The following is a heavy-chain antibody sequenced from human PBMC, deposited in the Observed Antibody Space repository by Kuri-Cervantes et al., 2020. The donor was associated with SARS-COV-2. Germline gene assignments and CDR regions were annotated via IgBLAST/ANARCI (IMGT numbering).Heavy chain of an antibody. CDR1: GFTFSSSW. CDR3: ARDQGWLDPWWFDP. Sequence: GGSLRLSCAASGFTFSSSWMHWVCQAPEKGLEWVADIKCDGSEKYYVDSVKGRFTISRDNAKNSLYLQMNSLRAEDTAVYYCARDQGWLDPWWFDPWGQGTLVTVSS. J-gene: IGHJ5*02. CDR2: IKCDGSEK. V-gene: IGHV3-52*01. D-gene: IGHD6-19*01.